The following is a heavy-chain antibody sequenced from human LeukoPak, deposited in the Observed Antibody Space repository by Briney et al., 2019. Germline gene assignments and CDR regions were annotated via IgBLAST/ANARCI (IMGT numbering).Heavy chain of an antibody. CDR2: ISGGGEST. Sequence: GGSLRLSCAASGFTFNNYAMTWVRQAPGKGLEWVSGISGGGESTLYADSVKGRFTISRDNSKNTLYLQMNSLRAEDTAVYYCARDRKVVVAATDLDYWGQGTLVTVSS. J-gene: IGHJ4*02. D-gene: IGHD2-15*01. V-gene: IGHV3-23*01. CDR3: ARDRKVVVAATDLDY. CDR1: GFTFNNYA.